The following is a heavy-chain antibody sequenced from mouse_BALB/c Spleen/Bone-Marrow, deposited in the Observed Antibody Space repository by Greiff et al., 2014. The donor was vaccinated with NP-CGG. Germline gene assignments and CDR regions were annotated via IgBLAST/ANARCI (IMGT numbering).Heavy chain of an antibody. CDR3: GRSYGYDDWFAY. Sequence: EVKLVESGPELVKPGASVKISCKASGYSFTGYFMNWVKQSHGKSLEWIGRINPYNGDTFYNQKFKGKATLTADKSSSTAHMELLSLTSEDSAVYNCGRSYGYDDWFAYWGQGTLVTVSA. J-gene: IGHJ3*01. CDR1: GYSFTGYF. V-gene: IGHV1-37*01. CDR2: INPYNGDT. D-gene: IGHD2-2*01.